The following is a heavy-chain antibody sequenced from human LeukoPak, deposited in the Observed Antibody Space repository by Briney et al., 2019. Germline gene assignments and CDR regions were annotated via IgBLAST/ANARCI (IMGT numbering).Heavy chain of an antibody. V-gene: IGHV1-46*01. J-gene: IGHJ5*02. CDR2: INPSGGST. D-gene: IGHD6-13*01. CDR3: ATAHELAAAGILLMYWFDP. CDR1: GGTFSSYA. Sequence: GASVKVSCKASGGTFSSYAISWVRQAPGQGLEWMGIINPSGGSTSYAQKFQGRVTMTEDTSTDTAYMELSSLRSEDTAVYYCATAHELAAAGILLMYWFDPWGQGTLVTVSS.